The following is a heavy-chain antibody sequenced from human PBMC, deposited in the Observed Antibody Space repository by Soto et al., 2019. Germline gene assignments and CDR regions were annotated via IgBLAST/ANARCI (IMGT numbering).Heavy chain of an antibody. J-gene: IGHJ3*02. D-gene: IGHD4-17*01. CDR2: ICYDGSNK. V-gene: IGHV3-33*01. CDR1: GFTFSSYG. Sequence: QVQLVESGGGVVQPGRSLRLSCAPSGFTFSSYGMHWARQAPGKGLEWVAVICYDGSNKVYADSVKGRFTISRDNSKNTLYLQMNSLRAEDTAVYYCARDLSGDYGALDTWGQGTMVTVSS. CDR3: ARDLSGDYGALDT.